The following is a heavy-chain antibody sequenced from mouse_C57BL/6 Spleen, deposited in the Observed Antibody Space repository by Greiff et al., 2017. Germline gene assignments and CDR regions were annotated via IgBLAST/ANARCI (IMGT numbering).Heavy chain of an antibody. CDR3: ARHKERLRGAKDY. CDR2: IWSDGST. V-gene: IGHV2-6-1*01. CDR1: GFSLTSYG. Sequence: QVQLKESGPGLVAPSQSLSITCTVSGFSLTSYGVHWVRQPPGKGLEWLVVIWSDGSTTYNSALKSRLSISKDNSKSQVFLKMNSLQTDDTAMYYCARHKERLRGAKDYWGQGTSVTVSS. J-gene: IGHJ4*01. D-gene: IGHD2-4*01.